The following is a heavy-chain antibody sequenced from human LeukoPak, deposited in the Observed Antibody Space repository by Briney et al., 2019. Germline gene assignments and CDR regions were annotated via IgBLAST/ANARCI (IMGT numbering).Heavy chain of an antibody. CDR1: GFTFSSYW. Sequence: GGSLRLSCAASGFTFSSYWMSWVRQAPGKGLEWVANIKQGGSEEYYVDSVKGRFTISRDNAKNSLYLQMNSLRAEETAVYYCARDIVVVTAYFDYWGQGTLVTVSS. J-gene: IGHJ4*02. CDR3: ARDIVVVTAYFDY. D-gene: IGHD2-21*02. V-gene: IGHV3-7*05. CDR2: IKQGGSEE.